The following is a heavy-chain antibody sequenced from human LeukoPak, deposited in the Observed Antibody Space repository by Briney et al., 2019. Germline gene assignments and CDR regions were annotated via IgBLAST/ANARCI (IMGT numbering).Heavy chain of an antibody. CDR2: IIPIFGTA. Sequence: ASVKVSCKASGGTFSSYAISWVRQAPGQGLEWMGGIIPIFGTANYAQKFQGRVTITADESTSTAYMELSSLRSEDTAVYYCASSPVTRIQPWFGYWGQGTLVTVSS. CDR3: ASSPVTRIQPWFGY. J-gene: IGHJ4*02. V-gene: IGHV1-69*13. D-gene: IGHD5-18*01. CDR1: GGTFSSYA.